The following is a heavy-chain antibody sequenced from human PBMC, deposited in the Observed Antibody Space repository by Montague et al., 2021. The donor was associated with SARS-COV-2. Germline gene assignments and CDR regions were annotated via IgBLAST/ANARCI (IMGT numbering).Heavy chain of an antibody. V-gene: IGHV3-69-1*02. CDR3: VRDPNALDF. D-gene: IGHD4/OR15-4a*01. CDR1: GFTFSSFR. J-gene: IGHJ4*02. CDR2: ISYLNTV. Sequence: SLRLSCAASGFTFSSFRMNWVRQTPKKGLEWVAYISYLNTVHYADSVRGRFTISRDNAKNSLYLQMSSLRDDDTAVYYCVRDPNALDFWGRGALVTVAS.